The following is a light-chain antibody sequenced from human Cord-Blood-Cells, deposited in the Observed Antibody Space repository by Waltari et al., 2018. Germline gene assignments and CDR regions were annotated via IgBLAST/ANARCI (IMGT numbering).Light chain of an antibody. CDR1: SSDVGGYNY. J-gene: IGLJ2*01. CDR2: DVS. V-gene: IGLV2-11*01. Sequence: QSALTQPRSVSGSPGQSVTISCTGTSSDVGGYNYVSWYQRHPGQAPKLMIYDVSKRPSGVPDRFSGSKSGNTASLTISGLQAEDEADYYCCSYAGSYTYVVFGGGTKLTVL. CDR3: CSYAGSYTYVV.